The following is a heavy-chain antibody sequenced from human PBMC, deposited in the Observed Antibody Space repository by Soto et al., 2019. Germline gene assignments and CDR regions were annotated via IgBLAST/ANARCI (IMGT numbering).Heavy chain of an antibody. CDR2: ISYSGST. CDR1: GGSISSYY. J-gene: IGHJ3*01. CDR3: ARHLLLYYYDSSGYYLRDAFDV. V-gene: IGHV4-59*08. Sequence: SETLSLTCTVSGGSISSYYWSWIRQPPGKGLEWIGYISYSGSTNYNPSLKSRVTISVDTSKNQFSLKLSSVTAADTAVYYCARHLLLYYYDSSGYYLRDAFDVWGQGTMVT. D-gene: IGHD3-22*01.